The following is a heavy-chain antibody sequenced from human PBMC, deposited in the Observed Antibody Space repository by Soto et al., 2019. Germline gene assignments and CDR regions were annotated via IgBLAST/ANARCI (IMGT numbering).Heavy chain of an antibody. J-gene: IGHJ4*02. V-gene: IGHV2-5*02. CDR3: AHNGGWDCFDY. D-gene: IGHD3-10*01. Sequence: QITLKESGPTLVKPTQTLTLTCTFSGFSLSTSGVGVGWIRQPPGKALEWLAVIYWDDDKRYSPSLKSRLTVTKDTSKNQVVLTMTNMDPVDTATYYCAHNGGWDCFDYWGQGTLVTVSS. CDR1: GFSLSTSGVG. CDR2: IYWDDDK.